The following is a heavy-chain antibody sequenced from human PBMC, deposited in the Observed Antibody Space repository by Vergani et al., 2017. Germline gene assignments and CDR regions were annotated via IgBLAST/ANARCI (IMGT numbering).Heavy chain of an antibody. D-gene: IGHD2-15*01. V-gene: IGHV3-23*01. Sequence: EVQLLESGGGLVQPGGSLRLSCAASAFTFSSYAMSWVRQAPGKGLEWVSAISGSGGSTYYADSVKGRFTISRDTSKNTLYLQMNSLRAEDTAVYYCAKGQGVAATLSPLDYWGQGTLVTVSS. CDR1: AFTFSSYA. CDR2: ISGSGGST. CDR3: AKGQGVAATLSPLDY. J-gene: IGHJ4*02.